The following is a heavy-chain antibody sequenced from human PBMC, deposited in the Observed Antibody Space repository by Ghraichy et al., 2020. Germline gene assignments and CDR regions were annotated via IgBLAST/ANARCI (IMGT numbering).Heavy chain of an antibody. V-gene: IGHV4-39*01. CDR1: GGSISSSNYY. CDR3: TKTYYDILTASFDP. CDR2: IYYSGRT. J-gene: IGHJ5*02. Sequence: SETLSLTCTVSGGSISSSNYYWGWIRQPPGKGLEWIGRIYYSGRTYYSPSLKHRVTISVDTSKNQFSLRLSSVTTADTAVYYCTKTYYDILTASFDPWGQGTLVTGAS. D-gene: IGHD3-9*01.